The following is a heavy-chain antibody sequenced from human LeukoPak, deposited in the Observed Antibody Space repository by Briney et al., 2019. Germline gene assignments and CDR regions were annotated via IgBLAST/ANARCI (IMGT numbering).Heavy chain of an antibody. CDR2: IVVGSGNT. D-gene: IGHD3-3*01. CDR3: AADRQGERFLEWPPYYYYYMDV. J-gene: IGHJ6*03. Sequence: ASVKVSCKASGGTFSSYAISWVRQARGQRLEWIGWIVVGSGNTNYAQKFQERVTITRDMSTSTAYMELSSLRSEDTAVYYCAADRQGERFLEWPPYYYYYMDVWGKGTTVTVSS. CDR1: GGTFSSYA. V-gene: IGHV1-58*02.